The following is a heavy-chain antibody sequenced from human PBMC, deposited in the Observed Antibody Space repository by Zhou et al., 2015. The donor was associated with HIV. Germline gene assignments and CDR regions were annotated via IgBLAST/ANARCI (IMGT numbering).Heavy chain of an antibody. CDR3: ARCGGDRGMFASCFDY. J-gene: IGHJ4*02. V-gene: IGHV1-18*01. D-gene: IGHD2-21*02. Sequence: QVQLVQSGAEVKKPGASVKVSCKASGYTFTNYGISWVRQAPGQGLEWMGWISAFNGNTNSAQKVQDRVTMTTDTSTSTAYMELRSLRSDDTAVYYCARCGGDRGMFASCFDYVGQGPWSPSP. CDR2: ISAFNGNT. CDR1: GYTFTNYG.